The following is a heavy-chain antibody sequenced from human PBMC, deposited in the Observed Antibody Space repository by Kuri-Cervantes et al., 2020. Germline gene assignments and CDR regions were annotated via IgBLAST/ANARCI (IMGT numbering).Heavy chain of an antibody. CDR2: IHHSGTT. CDR1: AYSISSGYY. J-gene: IGHJ3*02. V-gene: IGHV4-38-2*02. CDR3: AREVGAGAFDI. D-gene: IGHD1-26*01. Sequence: SETLSLTCGVSAYSISSGYYWGWIRQPPGKGLEWIGEIHHSGTTYYNPSLKSRVTISVDKSKNQFSLKLSSVTAADTAVYYCAREVGAGAFDIWGQGTMVTVSS.